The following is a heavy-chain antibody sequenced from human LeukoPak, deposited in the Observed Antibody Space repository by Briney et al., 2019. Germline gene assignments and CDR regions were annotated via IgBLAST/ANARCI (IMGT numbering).Heavy chain of an antibody. D-gene: IGHD6-13*01. CDR1: GDSVSSNSAA. J-gene: IGHJ6*03. CDR2: TYYRSKWYN. V-gene: IGHV6-1*01. Sequence: SQTLSLTCAISGDSVSSNSAAWNWIRQSPSRGLEWLGRTYYRSKWYNDYAVSVKSRITINPDTSKNQFSLQLNSVTPEDTAVYYCARGGRSSWGIGNYYYYYMDVWGKGTTVTVSS. CDR3: ARGGRSSWGIGNYYYYYMDV.